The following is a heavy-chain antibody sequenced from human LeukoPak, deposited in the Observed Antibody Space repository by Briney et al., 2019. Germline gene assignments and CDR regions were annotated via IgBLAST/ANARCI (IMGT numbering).Heavy chain of an antibody. J-gene: IGHJ4*02. CDR3: ARGYRAPQTFYSYHYFDS. Sequence: GSVRLSCAASGLTFRSYDVLWIRQSPGKGLEWIGEPNHFGSTNYNPSLKSRVTISGDTSKNQFSLKVNSVTAADTAVYYCARGYRAPQTFYSYHYFDSWAQGILVTVSS. CDR1: GLTFRSYD. V-gene: IGHV4-34*01. CDR2: PNHFGST. D-gene: IGHD5-18*01.